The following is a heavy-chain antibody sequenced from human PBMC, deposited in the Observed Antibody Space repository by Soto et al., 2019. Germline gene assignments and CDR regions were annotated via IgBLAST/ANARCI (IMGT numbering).Heavy chain of an antibody. CDR2: IYYSGST. D-gene: IGHD3-22*01. CDR1: GGSISSGGYY. V-gene: IGHV4-31*03. J-gene: IGHJ4*02. Sequence: SETLSLTCTVSGGSISSGGYYWSWIRQHPGKGLEWIGYIYYSGSTYYNPSLKSRVTISVDTSKNQFSLKLSSVTAADTAVYYCARGADYYDSSGYYPRMYFDYWGQGTLVTVSS. CDR3: ARGADYYDSSGYYPRMYFDY.